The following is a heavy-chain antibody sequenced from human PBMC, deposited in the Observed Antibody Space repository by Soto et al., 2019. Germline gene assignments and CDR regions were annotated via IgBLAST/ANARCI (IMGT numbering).Heavy chain of an antibody. CDR3: ARESCIAADY. CDR1: GVTVSSNY. J-gene: IGHJ4*02. CDR2: IYSGGST. Sequence: EVQLVESGGGLVQPGGSLRLSCAASGVTVSSNYMSWVRQAPGKGLEWVSVIYSGGSTNYADSVKGRFTISRDNSKNTLYLQMHSLRAEDTAVYYCARESCIAADYWGQGPLVTVSS. V-gene: IGHV3-66*01. D-gene: IGHD6-13*01.